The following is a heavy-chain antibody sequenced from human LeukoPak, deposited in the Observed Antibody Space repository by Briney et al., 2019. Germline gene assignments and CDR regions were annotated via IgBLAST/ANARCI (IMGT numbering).Heavy chain of an antibody. CDR1: GGTFSSYA. CDR3: ARGVPGWFGELTKDYYYYMDV. CDR2: IIPIFGTA. J-gene: IGHJ6*03. D-gene: IGHD3-10*01. Sequence: ASVKVSCKASGGTFSSYAISWVRQAPGQGLEWMGGIIPIFGTANYAQKFQGRVTITADESTSTAYMELSSLRSEDTAVYYCARGVPGWFGELTKDYYYYMDVWGKGTTVTISS. V-gene: IGHV1-69*13.